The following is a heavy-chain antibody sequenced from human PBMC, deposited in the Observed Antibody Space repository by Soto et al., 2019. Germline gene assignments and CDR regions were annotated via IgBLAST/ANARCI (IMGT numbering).Heavy chain of an antibody. CDR1: GFIFSNSG. V-gene: IGHV3-30*02. J-gene: IGHJ5*02. CDR2: MSYDGSAK. D-gene: IGHD2-8*02. CDR3: AIARLVDAALDX. Sequence: PGGSLRLSCAGSGFIFSNSGMHWVRQAPGRGLEWVSFMSYDGSAKFYAYSVKGRFTISIDNSNGTLFLHMSTLTADDTAMYYCAIARLVDAALDXWGQATLLTVSX.